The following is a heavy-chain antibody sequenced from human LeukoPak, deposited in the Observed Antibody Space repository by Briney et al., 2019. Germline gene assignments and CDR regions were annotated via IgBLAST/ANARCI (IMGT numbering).Heavy chain of an antibody. D-gene: IGHD3-22*01. CDR2: ISYDGSNK. V-gene: IGHV3-30*18. Sequence: QSGGSLRLSCAASGFTFSSYAMSWVRQAPGKGLEWVAVISYDGSNKYYADSVKGRFTISRDNSKNTLYLQMNSLRAEDTAVYYCAKDRANYYDSSGFDYWGQGTLVTVSS. CDR3: AKDRANYYDSSGFDY. CDR1: GFTFSSYA. J-gene: IGHJ4*02.